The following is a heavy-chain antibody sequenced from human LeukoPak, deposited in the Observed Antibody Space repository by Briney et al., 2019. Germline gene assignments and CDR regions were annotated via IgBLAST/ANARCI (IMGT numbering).Heavy chain of an antibody. Sequence: ASVKVSCKASGYTFTSYGISSVRQAPGQGLEWMGWISAYNGSTNYAQKLQGRVTMTTDTSTSTAYMELRSLRSDDTAVYYCARVVMLTQGGDYWGQGTLVTVSS. D-gene: IGHD3-16*01. V-gene: IGHV1-18*01. CDR2: ISAYNGST. CDR3: ARVVMLTQGGDY. J-gene: IGHJ4*02. CDR1: GYTFTSYG.